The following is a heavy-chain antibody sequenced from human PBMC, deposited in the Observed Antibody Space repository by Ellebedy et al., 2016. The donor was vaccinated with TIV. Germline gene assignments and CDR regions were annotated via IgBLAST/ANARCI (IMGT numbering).Heavy chain of an antibody. CDR1: GDPITGSHW. J-gene: IGHJ4*02. CDR2: IDYSGTT. CDR3: ARGADYGDYYFDF. Sequence: GSLRLXCAVSGDPITGSHWWSWIRHSPGKGLEWIGFIDYSGTTNYIPSLKSRVTISLDTSKTRFSLKLSSVTAADTAVYYCARGADYGDYYFDFWGQGTLVTVSS. D-gene: IGHD4-17*01. V-gene: IGHV4-59*11.